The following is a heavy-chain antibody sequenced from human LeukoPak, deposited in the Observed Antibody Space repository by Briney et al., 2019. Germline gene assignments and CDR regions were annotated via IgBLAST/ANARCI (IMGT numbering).Heavy chain of an antibody. V-gene: IGHV4-39*01. CDR2: IYYNGNT. Sequence: SETLSLTCNVSGGSIGGHTFYWDWIRQPPGKGLEWIATIYYNGNTFYNPSLKSRVAISIDMSKSQFSLHLSSVTAADTAIYYCARLTALAGHRGAFDIWGPGTMVTVSA. J-gene: IGHJ3*02. CDR3: ARLTALAGHRGAFDI. D-gene: IGHD6-19*01. CDR1: GGSIGGHTFY.